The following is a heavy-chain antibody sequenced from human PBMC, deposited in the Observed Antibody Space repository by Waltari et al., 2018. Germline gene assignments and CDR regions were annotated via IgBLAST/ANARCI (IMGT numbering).Heavy chain of an antibody. J-gene: IGHJ5*02. D-gene: IGHD2-21*01. V-gene: IGHV5-51*01. CDR1: GYTIPPSW. Sequence: VPLVQSGAAVKKHGESLSSSCRRAGYTIPPSWIGLLRQMPGKGLEWMGIIYPGEYDIRYSPPFQGQVTISADKSISTAYLQWNSLKASDTAVYYCARGLTEYSSNWFDPWGQGTLVTVSS. CDR3: ARGLTEYSSNWFDP. CDR2: IYPGEYDI.